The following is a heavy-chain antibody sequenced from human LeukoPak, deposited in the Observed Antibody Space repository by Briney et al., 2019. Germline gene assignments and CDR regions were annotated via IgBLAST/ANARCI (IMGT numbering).Heavy chain of an antibody. CDR2: ISSNSGIT. CDR1: GLTYNTHD. J-gene: IGHJ4*02. D-gene: IGHD2/OR15-2a*01. V-gene: IGHV3-48*02. Sequence: GGSLRHSCAASGLTYNTHDMNWVPPARERGLEWVSYISSNSGITNYADSVKGRFTISRDNAKKSLYLQMNSLRDEDTAVYYCARILNYWGQGTLVTVSS. CDR3: ARILNY.